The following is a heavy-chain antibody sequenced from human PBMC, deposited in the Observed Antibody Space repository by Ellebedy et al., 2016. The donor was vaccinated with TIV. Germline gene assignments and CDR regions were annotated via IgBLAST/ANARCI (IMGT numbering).Heavy chain of an antibody. CDR2: IGLSDTST. D-gene: IGHD2-15*01. J-gene: IGHJ4*02. Sequence: GESLKISCAASGFTFSSCAMNWVRQAPGKGLEWVSGIGLSDTSTYYLDAVKGRFTISRDNSKNTMYLQMNSLRDEDTAVYYCTSPAVGHTTGCCRYYFDYWGLGTLVTVSS. CDR3: TSPAVGHTTGCCRYYFDY. CDR1: GFTFSSCA. V-gene: IGHV3-23*01.